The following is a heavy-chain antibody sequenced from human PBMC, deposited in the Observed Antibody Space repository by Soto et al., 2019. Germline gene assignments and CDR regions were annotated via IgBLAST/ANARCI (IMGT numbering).Heavy chain of an antibody. CDR2: ISYDGSNK. Sequence: QVQLVESGGGVVQPGRSLRLSCAASGLTFSSYAMHWVRQAPGKGLEWVAVISYDGSNKYYADSVKGRFTISRDNSKNTLYLQMNSLRAEDTAVYYCAREATGTYYYYYGMDVWGQGTTVTVSS. V-gene: IGHV3-30-3*01. CDR1: GLTFSSYA. J-gene: IGHJ6*02. CDR3: AREATGTYYYYYGMDV. D-gene: IGHD1-1*01.